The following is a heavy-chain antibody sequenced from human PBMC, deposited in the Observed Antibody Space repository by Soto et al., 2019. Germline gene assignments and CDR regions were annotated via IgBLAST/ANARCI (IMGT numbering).Heavy chain of an antibody. Sequence: AETLCLTCTVSGGSVSIGSYYWSWIRQPPGKGLEWIGYGYYSGSTNYNPSLKSRVTISVDRSKNQFFLKLSSVTAADTAVYYCARDTIRSGSYYSPWFDPWGQGTMVTVSS. J-gene: IGHJ5*02. CDR1: GGSVSIGSYY. V-gene: IGHV4-61*01. D-gene: IGHD1-26*01. CDR3: ARDTIRSGSYYSPWFDP. CDR2: GYYSGST.